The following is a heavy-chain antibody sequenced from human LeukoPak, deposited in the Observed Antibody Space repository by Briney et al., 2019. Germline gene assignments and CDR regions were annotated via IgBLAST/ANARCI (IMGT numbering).Heavy chain of an antibody. CDR2: IYWNGDM. D-gene: IGHD3-22*01. CDR1: GSSLSTSGED. V-gene: IGHV2-5*01. Sequence: SGPTLVKPTQTLTLTCTSSGSSLSTSGEDVAWIRQPPGKALEWLALIYWNGDMCYSTSLNSRLTITKDPSKTQVVLTMTNMDPVDTATYYCAHSARLYDSSGYFFSYFDYWSQGTLVTVSS. J-gene: IGHJ4*02. CDR3: AHSARLYDSSGYFFSYFDY.